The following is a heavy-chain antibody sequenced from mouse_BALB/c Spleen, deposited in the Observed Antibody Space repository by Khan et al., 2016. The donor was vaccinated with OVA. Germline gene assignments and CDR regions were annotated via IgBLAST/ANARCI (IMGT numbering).Heavy chain of an antibody. Sequence: QVQLKESGPGLVQPSQSLSITCTVSGFSLTSYGVHWVRQSPGKGLEWLGMIWSGGITDYNAAFISRLTINKDNSKSQVFFKMNILQTNDTAIYYCARTYDYDEGLAYWGQGTLVTVSA. D-gene: IGHD2-4*01. V-gene: IGHV2-2*02. CDR1: GFSLTSYG. J-gene: IGHJ3*01. CDR2: IWSGGIT. CDR3: ARTYDYDEGLAY.